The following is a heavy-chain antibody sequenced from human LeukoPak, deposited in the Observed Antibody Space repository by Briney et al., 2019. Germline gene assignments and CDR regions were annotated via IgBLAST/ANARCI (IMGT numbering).Heavy chain of an antibody. D-gene: IGHD3-22*01. CDR3: ARDGYYYDSEADLTSPYYFDY. CDR1: GFIFSSYS. CDR2: ISTTGSTI. J-gene: IGHJ4*02. V-gene: IGHV3-48*02. Sequence: GSLRLSCAASGFIFSSYSMNWVRQAPGKGLEWVSYISTTGSTIYYADSVKGRFTISRDNAKNSLYLQMNSLRDEDTAVYYCARDGYYYDSEADLTSPYYFDYWGQGTLVTVSS.